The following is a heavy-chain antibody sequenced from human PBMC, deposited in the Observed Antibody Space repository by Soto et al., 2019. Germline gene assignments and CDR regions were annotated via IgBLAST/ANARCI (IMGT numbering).Heavy chain of an antibody. CDR2: IWYDGSNK. Sequence: GGSLRLSCAASGFTFSSYGMHWVRQAPGKGLEWVAVIWYDGSNKYYADSVKGRFTISRDNSKNTLYLQMNSLRAEDTAVYYCAREFGVVTPRMYYYYMDVWGKGTTVTVSS. V-gene: IGHV3-33*01. D-gene: IGHD3-3*01. CDR1: GFTFSSYG. CDR3: AREFGVVTPRMYYYYMDV. J-gene: IGHJ6*03.